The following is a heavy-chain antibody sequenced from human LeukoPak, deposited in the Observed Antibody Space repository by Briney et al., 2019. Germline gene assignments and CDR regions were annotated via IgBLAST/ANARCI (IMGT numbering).Heavy chain of an antibody. Sequence: GGSLRLSCAASGFTFSSYSMNWVRQAPGKGLEWVSPISSSSSYIYYADSVKGRFTISRDNAKNSLYLQMNSLRAEDTAVYYCASQIVVVPAANDYWGQGTLVTVSS. D-gene: IGHD2-2*01. CDR3: ASQIVVVPAANDY. V-gene: IGHV3-21*01. CDR1: GFTFSSYS. CDR2: ISSSSSYI. J-gene: IGHJ4*02.